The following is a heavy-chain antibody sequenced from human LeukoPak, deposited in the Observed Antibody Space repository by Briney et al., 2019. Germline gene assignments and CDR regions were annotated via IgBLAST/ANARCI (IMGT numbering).Heavy chain of an antibody. CDR3: AKDYHGSVADYFDY. J-gene: IGHJ4*02. Sequence: GGSLRLTCAASGFTFSSYAMHWVRQTPGEGLEWVSSISASGSDTYHADFVRGRFTISRDNSKDTLYLQMNSLRAEDTAVYYCAKDYHGSVADYFDYWGQGTLVSVSS. CDR2: ISASGSDT. V-gene: IGHV3-23*01. D-gene: IGHD6-19*01. CDR1: GFTFSSYA.